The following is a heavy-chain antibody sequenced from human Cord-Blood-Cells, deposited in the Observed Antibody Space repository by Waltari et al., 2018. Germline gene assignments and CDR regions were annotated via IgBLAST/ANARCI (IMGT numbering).Heavy chain of an antibody. CDR1: GGSFSGYS. D-gene: IGHD2-8*02. CDR2: INHSAST. V-gene: IGHV4-34*01. Sequence: QVQLQPWGAGLLKPSETLSLTCAVYGGSFSGYSWSWSRQPPGKGREWIGEINHSASTNYNPSLKSRVTISVDTSKNQFSLKLSSVTAADTAVYYCAREYCTGGVCLYYFDYWGQGTLVTVSS. CDR3: AREYCTGGVCLYYFDY. J-gene: IGHJ4*02.